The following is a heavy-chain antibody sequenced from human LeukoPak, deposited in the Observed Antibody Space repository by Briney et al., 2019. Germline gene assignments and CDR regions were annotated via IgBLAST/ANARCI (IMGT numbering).Heavy chain of an antibody. CDR1: GGSISGNNW. J-gene: IGHJ6*02. Sequence: SETLSLTCAVSGGSISGNNWWSWVRQSPGKGLEWIGEIHYSGSTNYNPSLKSRVTISVDKSKSQFSLNLSSVTAADTAVYYCARDSRYNEYYYYGMDVWGQGTTVTVS. CDR2: IHYSGST. CDR3: ARDSRYNEYYYYGMDV. D-gene: IGHD2/OR15-2a*01. V-gene: IGHV4-4*02.